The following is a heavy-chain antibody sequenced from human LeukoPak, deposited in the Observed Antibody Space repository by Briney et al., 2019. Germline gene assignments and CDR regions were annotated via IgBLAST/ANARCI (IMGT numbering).Heavy chain of an antibody. CDR1: GFTFSSYA. CDR2: ISGSGYST. J-gene: IGHJ4*02. Sequence: GGSLRLSCAASGFTFSSYAMSWVRQAPGKGLEWVSAISGSGYSTYYADSVKGRFTISRDNSKKTLYLQMNSLRAVDTAVYYCAKEAGYSGYDYPDYWGQGTLVTVSS. V-gene: IGHV3-23*01. D-gene: IGHD5-12*01. CDR3: AKEAGYSGYDYPDY.